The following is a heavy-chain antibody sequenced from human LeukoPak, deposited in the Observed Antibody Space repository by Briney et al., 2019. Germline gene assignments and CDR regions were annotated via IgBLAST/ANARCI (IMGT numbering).Heavy chain of an antibody. D-gene: IGHD3-3*01. CDR2: IFHTGSS. J-gene: IGHJ5*02. CDR3: ARDLGLTISDNWFDP. V-gene: IGHV4-38-2*02. Sequence: PSETLSLTCTVSDYSISSGYFWTWIRQPPGKGLEWIGSIFHTGSSYYNPSLKSPVTISVDTSKNQFSLELTSVTAADTAVYYCARDLGLTISDNWFDPWGQGTLVTASS. CDR1: DYSISSGYF.